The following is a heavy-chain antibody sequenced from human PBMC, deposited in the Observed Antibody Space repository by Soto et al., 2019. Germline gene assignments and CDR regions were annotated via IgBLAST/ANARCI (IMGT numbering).Heavy chain of an antibody. V-gene: IGHV3-74*03. CDR2: IKTDGSLT. J-gene: IGHJ4*02. CDR1: GFTFSSYW. CDR3: ARDEGVAMVREYDN. Sequence: EAQLVQSGGGLVQPGGSMRLSCAASGFTFSSYWMHWVRQAPGQGLVWVSSIKTDGSLTPYADTVKGRFTISRDNAKNALYLQMNSLGAEDTAVYYCARDEGVAMVREYDNWGQGTLVAVSS. D-gene: IGHD3-10*01.